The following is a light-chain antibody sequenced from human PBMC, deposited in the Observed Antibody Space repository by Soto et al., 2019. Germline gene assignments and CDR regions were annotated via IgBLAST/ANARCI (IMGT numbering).Light chain of an antibody. CDR2: AAS. CDR1: QDVRND. J-gene: IGKJ1*01. CDR3: LQDYRFPPWT. Sequence: AIQMAQSPSSLSASVGDRVTITCRASQDVRNDLGWYQQKPGKAPKLLIYAASSLQTGVPSRFSGSGSGTDFTLTISSLQPEDFATYYCLQDYRFPPWTFGQGTKVDIK. V-gene: IGKV1-6*01.